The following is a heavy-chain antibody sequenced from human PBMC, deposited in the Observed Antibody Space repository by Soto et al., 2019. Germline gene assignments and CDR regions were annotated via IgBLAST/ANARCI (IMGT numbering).Heavy chain of an antibody. J-gene: IGHJ4*02. CDR3: ARAHGVGPSYGDYDY. V-gene: IGHV4-31*03. D-gene: IGHD4-17*01. Sequence: SETLSLTCTVSGGSISSGGYYWSWIRQHPGKGLEWIGYIYYSGSTYYNPSLKSRVTISVDTSKNQFSLKLSSVTAADTAVYYCARAHGVGPSYGDYDYWGQGTLVTVSS. CDR2: IYYSGST. CDR1: GGSISSGGYY.